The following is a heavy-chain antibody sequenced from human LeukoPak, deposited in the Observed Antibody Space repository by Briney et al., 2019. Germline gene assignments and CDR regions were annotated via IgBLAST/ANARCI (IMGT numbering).Heavy chain of an antibody. CDR2: ISYDGSNK. Sequence: GGSLRLSCAASGFTFSSYAMHWVRQAPGKGLEWVAVISYDGSNKYYADSVKGRFTISRDNSKNTLYLQMNSLRAEDTAVYYCASLDYSDYGDYFDYWGQGTLVTVSS. CDR1: GFTFSSYA. V-gene: IGHV3-30*04. J-gene: IGHJ4*02. D-gene: IGHD4-11*01. CDR3: ASLDYSDYGDYFDY.